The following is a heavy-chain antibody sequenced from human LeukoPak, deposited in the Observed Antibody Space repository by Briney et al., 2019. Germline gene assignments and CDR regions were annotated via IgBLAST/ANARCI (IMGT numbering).Heavy chain of an antibody. Sequence: GGSLRLSCAASGFTVSSNYMSWVRQAPGKGLEWVSVIYSGGSTYYADSVKGRFTISRDNSKNTLYLQMNSLRAEDTAVYYCARQGELAARPGWLMYWGQGTLVTVSS. V-gene: IGHV3-53*01. CDR1: GFTVSSNY. CDR3: ARQGELAARPGWLMY. CDR2: IYSGGST. D-gene: IGHD6-6*01. J-gene: IGHJ4*02.